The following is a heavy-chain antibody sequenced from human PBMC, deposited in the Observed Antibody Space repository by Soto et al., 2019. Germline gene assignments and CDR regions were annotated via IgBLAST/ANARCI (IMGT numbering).Heavy chain of an antibody. CDR3: ARHRAARNGDLESYFDY. CDR1: GGSISSGSYY. CDR2: IYYSGST. J-gene: IGHJ4*02. V-gene: IGHV4-39*01. Sequence: SETLSLTCTVSGGSISSGSYYWGWIRQPPGKGLEWIGSIYYSGSTYYNPSLKSRVTISVDTSKNQFSLKLSSVTAADTAVYYCARHRAARNGDLESYFDYWGQGTLVTVSS. D-gene: IGHD4-17*01.